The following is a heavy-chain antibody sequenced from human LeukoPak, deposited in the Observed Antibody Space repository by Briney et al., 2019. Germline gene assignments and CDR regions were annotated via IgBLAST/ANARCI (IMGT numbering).Heavy chain of an antibody. CDR3: AMGRGIRIDY. CDR2: ISSSSSTI. D-gene: IGHD3-10*01. Sequence: GGSLRLSCAASGFTFSSYSMNWVRQAPGKGLEWVSYISSSSSTIYYADSVKGRFTISRDNAKNSLYLQMNSLRAEDTAVYYCAMGRGIRIDYWGQGTLVTVSS. V-gene: IGHV3-48*04. J-gene: IGHJ4*02. CDR1: GFTFSSYS.